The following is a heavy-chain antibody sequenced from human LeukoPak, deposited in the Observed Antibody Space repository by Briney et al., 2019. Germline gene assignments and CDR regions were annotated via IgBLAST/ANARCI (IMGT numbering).Heavy chain of an antibody. CDR1: GYTFTNYV. V-gene: IGHV1-18*01. CDR2: ISAYNGNT. J-gene: IGHJ6*02. D-gene: IGHD6-6*01. CDR3: ARASGRPYYYYGMDA. Sequence: ASVKVSCKASGYTFTNYVITWVRQAPGQGLEWMGWISAYNGNTNYAQKLQGRVTMTTDTSASTAYMELRSLRFDDTAVYYCARASGRPYYYYGMDAWGQGTTVTVSS.